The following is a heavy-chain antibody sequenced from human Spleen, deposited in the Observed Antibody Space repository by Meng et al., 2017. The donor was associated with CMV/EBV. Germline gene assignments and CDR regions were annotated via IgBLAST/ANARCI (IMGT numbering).Heavy chain of an antibody. CDR2: INWNSDSI. J-gene: IGHJ4*02. CDR3: AKGGAMILVLSSLDY. V-gene: IGHV3-9*01. Sequence: SLKISCAASGFTFNDYAMHWVRQAPGKGLEWVSTINWNSDSIGYADSVKDRFTISRDNAKNSLYLQMNRLRPDDTALYYCAKGGAMILVLSSLDYWGQGTLVTVSS. D-gene: IGHD3-22*01. CDR1: GFTFNDYA.